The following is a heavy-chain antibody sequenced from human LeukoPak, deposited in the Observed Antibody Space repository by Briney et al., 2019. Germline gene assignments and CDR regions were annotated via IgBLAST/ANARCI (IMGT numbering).Heavy chain of an antibody. CDR1: GYSFTGYW. Sequence: GESLKISCEASGYSFTGYWFGWVRQMPGRGLEWLGIIYPRDSETRYSPSFEGQVTISVDKSISTAYLQWSSLKASDTAMYYCARGKWYFDLWGRGTLVTASS. D-gene: IGHD1-26*01. J-gene: IGHJ2*01. V-gene: IGHV5-51*01. CDR3: ARGKWYFDL. CDR2: IYPRDSET.